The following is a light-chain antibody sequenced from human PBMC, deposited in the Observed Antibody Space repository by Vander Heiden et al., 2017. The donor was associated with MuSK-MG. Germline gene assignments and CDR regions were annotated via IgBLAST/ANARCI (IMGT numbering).Light chain of an antibody. Sequence: DIVIAQSPATLSVSPGERATLSCRARQSVSSHLALYQQKPGQAPRLLIYGESTRATGTPVRFSGSGSGTELTLTISSRQSEDFAVYYCQQYKNWPNMHTFGQGTKLEIK. CDR2: GES. CDR1: QSVSSH. J-gene: IGKJ2*01. V-gene: IGKV3-15*01. CDR3: QQYKNWPNMHT.